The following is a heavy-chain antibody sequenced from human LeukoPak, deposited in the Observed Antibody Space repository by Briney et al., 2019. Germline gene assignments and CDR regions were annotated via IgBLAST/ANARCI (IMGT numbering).Heavy chain of an antibody. Sequence: ASVKVSCKASGYTFTSYYMHWVRQAPGQGLEWMGIINPSGGSTSYAQKFQGRVTMTRDTSTSTVYMELSSLRSEDTAVYYCARVFPDYDILTGLIDYWGQGTLVTVSS. CDR3: ARVFPDYDILTGLIDY. CDR1: GYTFTSYY. V-gene: IGHV1-46*01. D-gene: IGHD3-9*01. J-gene: IGHJ4*02. CDR2: INPSGGST.